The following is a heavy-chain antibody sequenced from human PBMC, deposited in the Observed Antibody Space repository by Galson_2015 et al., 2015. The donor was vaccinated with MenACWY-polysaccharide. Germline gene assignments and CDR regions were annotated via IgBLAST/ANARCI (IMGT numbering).Heavy chain of an antibody. CDR1: GFNFNGYA. CDR2: ISVGGDTT. CDR3: AKAVVATALLDY. Sequence: SLRLSCAASGFNFNGYAMSWVRRAPGKGLEWVSTISVGGDTTYYADSVKGRFTISRDNSKNTLHLQMNSLRAEDTAIYYCAKAVVATALLDYWGQGTLVTVSS. J-gene: IGHJ4*02. V-gene: IGHV3-23*01. D-gene: IGHD2-21*02.